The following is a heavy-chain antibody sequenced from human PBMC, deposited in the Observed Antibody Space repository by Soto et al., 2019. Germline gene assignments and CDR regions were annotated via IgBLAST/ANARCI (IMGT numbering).Heavy chain of an antibody. CDR1: GFTFSGYG. CDR2: ISYDGSNK. CDR3: AKDFWSGPLLGYYYYYGMDV. D-gene: IGHD3-3*01. Sequence: GGSLRLSCAASGFTFSGYGMHWVRQAPGKGLEWVAVISYDGSNKYYADSVKGRFTISRDNSKNTLYLPMNSLRAEDTAVYYCAKDFWSGPLLGYYYYYGMDVWGQGTTVTVSS. J-gene: IGHJ6*02. V-gene: IGHV3-30*18.